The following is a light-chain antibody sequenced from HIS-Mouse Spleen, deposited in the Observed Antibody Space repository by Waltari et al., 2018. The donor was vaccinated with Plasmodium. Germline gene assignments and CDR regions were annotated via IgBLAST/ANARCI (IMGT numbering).Light chain of an antibody. Sequence: SYELTQPPSVSVSPGQTARLTCSGDALPKKSAYWYQQKSGPAPVLAIYEDSKRPSGIPERFSGSSSGTMATLTISGAQVEDEADYYCYSTDSSGNHRVFGGGTKLTVL. CDR2: EDS. CDR1: ALPKKS. CDR3: YSTDSSGNHRV. J-gene: IGLJ3*02. V-gene: IGLV3-10*01.